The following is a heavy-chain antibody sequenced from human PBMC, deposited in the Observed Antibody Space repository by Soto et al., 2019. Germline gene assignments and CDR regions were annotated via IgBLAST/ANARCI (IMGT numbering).Heavy chain of an antibody. V-gene: IGHV4-59*01. CDR1: GDSTKSYY. CDR2: SSYSGTT. CDR3: ARFRGAWFDP. Sequence: SETLSLTCTVSGDSTKSYYYSWIRQRPGKGLEWLAYSSYSGTTNYNPSLKSRLAMSVDTSKNHFSLKVTSVTAADTALYYCARFRGAWFDPWGQGVLVTVSS. J-gene: IGHJ5*02. D-gene: IGHD3-10*01.